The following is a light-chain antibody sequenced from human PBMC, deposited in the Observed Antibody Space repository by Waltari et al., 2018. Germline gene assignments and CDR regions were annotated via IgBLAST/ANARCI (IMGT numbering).Light chain of an antibody. CDR2: AAS. V-gene: IGKV3-15*01. Sequence: EIVMTQSPATLSLSEGDRADLSCTASQSIGNNVAWYQQRPGQAPTLLLYAASTRATGVPSRFSGSGSGTEFSLAISRLQSDDFGVYYCHQYNDRPWTFGQGTRVE. CDR3: HQYNDRPWT. CDR1: QSIGNN. J-gene: IGKJ1*01.